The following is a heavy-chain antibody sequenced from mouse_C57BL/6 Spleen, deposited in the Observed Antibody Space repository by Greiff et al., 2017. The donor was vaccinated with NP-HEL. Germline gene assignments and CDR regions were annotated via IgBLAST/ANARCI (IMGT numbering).Heavy chain of an antibody. CDR2: IYPGSGNT. CDR3: ARGRPHFDY. V-gene: IGHV1-76*01. J-gene: IGHJ2*01. CDR1: GYTFTDYY. Sequence: QVQLQQSGAELVRPGASVKLSCKASGYTFTDYYINWVKQRPGQGLEWIARIYPGSGNTYYNEKFKGKATLTAEKSSSTAYMQLSSLTSEGSAVYFCARGRPHFDYWGQGTTLTVSS.